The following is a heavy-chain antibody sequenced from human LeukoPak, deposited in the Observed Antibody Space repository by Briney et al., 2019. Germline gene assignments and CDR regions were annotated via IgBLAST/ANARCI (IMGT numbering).Heavy chain of an antibody. Sequence: SETLSLTCTVSGGSISSYYWSWMRQPPGKGLEWMGYIYYSGSIKYNASLKSGVTISVDTSKNPFSLKLSSVTASDTAVYYCASVPLAVLDYYYYGMDVWGQGTTVTVS. D-gene: IGHD2-8*01. CDR2: IYYSGSI. CDR3: ASVPLAVLDYYYYGMDV. V-gene: IGHV4-59*01. J-gene: IGHJ6*02. CDR1: GGSISSYY.